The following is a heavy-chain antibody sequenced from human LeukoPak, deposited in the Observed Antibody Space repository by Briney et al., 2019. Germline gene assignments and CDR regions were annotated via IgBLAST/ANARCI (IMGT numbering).Heavy chain of an antibody. Sequence: ASVKVSCKASGYTFTSYGISWVRQAPGQGLEWMGWISAYNGNTNYAQKLQGRVTMTTDTSTSTAYMGLRSLRSDDTAVYYCARAWGSSWYYYYYYGMDVWGQGTTVTVSS. CDR2: ISAYNGNT. D-gene: IGHD6-6*01. CDR3: ARAWGSSWYYYYYYGMDV. V-gene: IGHV1-18*01. CDR1: GYTFTSYG. J-gene: IGHJ6*02.